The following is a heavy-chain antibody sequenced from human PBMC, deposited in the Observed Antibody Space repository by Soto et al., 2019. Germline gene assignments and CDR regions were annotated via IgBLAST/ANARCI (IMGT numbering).Heavy chain of an antibody. CDR2: INTYNGNT. CDR3: ARASITLIVVPFGVC. J-gene: IGHJ4*02. D-gene: IGHD3-22*01. CDR1: GYTFTSYG. Sequence: ASVKVSCKASGYTFTSYGISWVRQAPGQGLEWMGWINTYNGNTNYAQKVQGRVTMTTDTSTSTAYMELRSLRSDDTAVYYCARASITLIVVPFGVCWGQGTLVTVSS. V-gene: IGHV1-18*04.